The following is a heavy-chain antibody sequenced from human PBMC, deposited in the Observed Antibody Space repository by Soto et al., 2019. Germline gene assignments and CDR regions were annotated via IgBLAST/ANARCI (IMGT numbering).Heavy chain of an antibody. Sequence: PGGSLRLSCAASGFTFSSYGMHWVRQAPGKGLEWVAVISYDGSNKYYADSVKGRFTISRDNSKNTLYLQMNSLRAEDTAVYYCAKDFCSSTSCSRGFDYWGQGTLVTVSS. V-gene: IGHV3-30*18. J-gene: IGHJ4*02. CDR1: GFTFSSYG. CDR2: ISYDGSNK. CDR3: AKDFCSSTSCSRGFDY. D-gene: IGHD2-2*01.